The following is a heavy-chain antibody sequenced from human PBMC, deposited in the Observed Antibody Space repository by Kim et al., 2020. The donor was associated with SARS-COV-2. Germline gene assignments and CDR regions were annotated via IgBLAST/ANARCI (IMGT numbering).Heavy chain of an antibody. J-gene: IGHJ6*02. CDR2: IYSGGST. Sequence: GGSLRLSCAASGFTVSSNYMSWVRQAPGKGLEWVSVIYSGGSTYYADSVKGRFTISRDNSKNTLYLQMNSLRAEDTAVYYCAREAKGSSSWYQGTSYGMDVWGQGTTVTVSS. D-gene: IGHD6-13*01. CDR1: GFTVSSNY. CDR3: AREAKGSSSWYQGTSYGMDV. V-gene: IGHV3-53*01.